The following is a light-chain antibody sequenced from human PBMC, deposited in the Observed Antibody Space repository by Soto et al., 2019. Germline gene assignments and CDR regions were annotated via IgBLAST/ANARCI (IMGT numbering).Light chain of an antibody. V-gene: IGKV3-15*01. CDR1: QSVGRN. J-gene: IGKJ1*01. Sequence: EIVMTQSPVTLSVSPGERATLSCRASQSVGRNLAWYQQKPGQAPRLLIHATSTRATGIPARFSGSGSGTEFTLTISSLESEDFAVYYCQQYNNWPPGTFGQGTKVEIK. CDR3: QQYNNWPPGT. CDR2: ATS.